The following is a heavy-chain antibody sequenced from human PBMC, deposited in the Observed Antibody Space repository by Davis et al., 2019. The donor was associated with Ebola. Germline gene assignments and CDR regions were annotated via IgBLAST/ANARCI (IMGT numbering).Heavy chain of an antibody. CDR3: ARGGYNWNLDNFDY. D-gene: IGHD1-20*01. J-gene: IGHJ4*02. V-gene: IGHV3-21*01. Sequence: GESLKISCAASGFSLSSYSMIWVRQAPGKGLEWVSSISSSSSYIYYADSVKGRFTISRDNAKNSLYLQMNSLRDEDTAVYYCARGGYNWNLDNFDYWGQGTLVTVSS. CDR1: GFSLSSYS. CDR2: ISSSSSYI.